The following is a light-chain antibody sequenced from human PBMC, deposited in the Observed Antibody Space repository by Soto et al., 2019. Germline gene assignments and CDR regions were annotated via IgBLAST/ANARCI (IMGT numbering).Light chain of an antibody. CDR2: AAS. Sequence: DIQMTQSPSSLSASVGDRVTITCRASQSIKTYLNWYHQKPGKAPKLLIYAASSLQSGVPSRFSGSGSGTDFTLTIISLQPEDFATYYCQQSHSSPGTFGQGTKVEIK. V-gene: IGKV1-39*01. CDR3: QQSHSSPGT. J-gene: IGKJ1*01. CDR1: QSIKTY.